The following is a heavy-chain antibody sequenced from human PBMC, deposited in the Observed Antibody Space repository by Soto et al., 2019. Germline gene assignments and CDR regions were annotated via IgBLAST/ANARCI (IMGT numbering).Heavy chain of an antibody. Sequence: PSETLSLTCTVSGGSISSSSYYWGWIRQPPGKGLEWIASISYSGTTNYNSSLKSRVTISIDTSKNQFSLKFNSVTAADTAVYYCAREGYNFGPFDYWGQGALVTVSS. CDR3: AREGYNFGPFDY. CDR2: ISYSGTT. CDR1: GGSISSSSYY. V-gene: IGHV4-39*07. J-gene: IGHJ4*02. D-gene: IGHD5-18*01.